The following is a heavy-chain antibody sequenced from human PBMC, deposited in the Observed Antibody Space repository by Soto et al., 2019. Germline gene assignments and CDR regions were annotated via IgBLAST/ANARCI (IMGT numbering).Heavy chain of an antibody. CDR2: IYPGDSDT. CDR1: GYSFSTSW. CDR3: ARKGCSGNNCYGGFDP. V-gene: IGHV5-51*01. D-gene: IGHD2-2*01. J-gene: IGHJ5*02. Sequence: GESLKISCKGSGYSFSTSWIAWLRQMPGKGLEWMGIIYPGDSDTRYSPSFQGQVTFSADKSNSTAYLQWSSLKASDTAIYYCARKGCSGNNCYGGFDPWGQGTLVTVSS.